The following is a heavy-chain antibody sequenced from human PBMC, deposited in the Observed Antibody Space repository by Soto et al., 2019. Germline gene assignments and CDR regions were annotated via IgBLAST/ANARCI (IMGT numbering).Heavy chain of an antibody. CDR3: ARDRYYYDSSGYPHLDY. CDR2: INSDGSST. D-gene: IGHD3-22*01. CDR1: GFTFSSYW. J-gene: IGHJ4*02. Sequence: GGSLRLSCAASGFTFSSYWMHWVRQAPGKGLVWVSRINSDGSSTSYADSVKGRFTISRDNSKNTLYLQMNSLRAEDTAVYYCARDRYYYDSSGYPHLDYWGQGTLVIVSS. V-gene: IGHV3-74*01.